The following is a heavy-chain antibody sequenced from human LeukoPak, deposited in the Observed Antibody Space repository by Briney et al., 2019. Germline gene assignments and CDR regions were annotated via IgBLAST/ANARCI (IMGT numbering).Heavy chain of an antibody. CDR2: IWFDGSEQ. V-gene: IGHV3-33*01. Sequence: GGSLRLSCAPSGFTLCTYAIHWVRQAPGKGLEWVAVIWFDGSEQYYADSVKGRFIISRDNTKSTSNLQLKSLRAEDTAVYYCAREGDSRWGELSPWGQGTLVTVSS. D-gene: IGHD3-16*02. CDR3: AREGDSRWGELSP. CDR1: GFTLCTYA. J-gene: IGHJ1*01.